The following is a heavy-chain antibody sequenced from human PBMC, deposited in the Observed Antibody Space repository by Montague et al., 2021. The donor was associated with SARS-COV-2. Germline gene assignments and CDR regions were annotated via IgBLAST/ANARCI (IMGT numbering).Heavy chain of an antibody. CDR1: GFTFTSSA. CDR3: AARGFGESNGDLFDY. J-gene: IGHJ4*02. V-gene: IGHV1-58*02. D-gene: IGHD3-10*01. Sequence: SVKVSCKASGFTFTSSAMQWVRQARGQRLEWIGWIVVGSGNTNYAQKFQERVTITRDMSTSTAYMELSNLRSEDTAVYYCAARGFGESNGDLFDYWGQGTLVTVSS. CDR2: IVVGSGNT.